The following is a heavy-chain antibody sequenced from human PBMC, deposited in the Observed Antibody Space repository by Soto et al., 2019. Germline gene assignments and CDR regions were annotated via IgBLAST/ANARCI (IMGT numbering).Heavy chain of an antibody. D-gene: IGHD3-16*01. V-gene: IGHV1-69*02. CDR2: IIPILGIA. CDR1: GGTFSSYT. CDR3: ANLDMITFGGIIGPNDEFDI. Sequence: SVAVSCTASGGTFSSYTISWVRQAPRQGLEWMGRIIPILGIANYAQKFQGRVTITADKSTSTAYMELSSLRSEDTAVYYCANLDMITFGGIIGPNDEFDIWGQGTMVTVSS. J-gene: IGHJ3*02.